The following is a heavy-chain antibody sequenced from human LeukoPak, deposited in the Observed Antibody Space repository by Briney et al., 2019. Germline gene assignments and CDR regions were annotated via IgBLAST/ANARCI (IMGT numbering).Heavy chain of an antibody. J-gene: IGHJ4*02. CDR2: IYYSGST. CDR1: GGSISSSSNY. V-gene: IGHV4-61*05. CDR3: ARAYCSGGSCQLGY. D-gene: IGHD2-15*01. Sequence: SETLSLTCTVSGGSISSSSNYWGWIRQPPGKGLEWIGYIYYSGSTNYNPSLKSRVTISVDTSKNQFSLKLSSVTAADTAVYYCARAYCSGGSCQLGYWGQGTLVTVSS.